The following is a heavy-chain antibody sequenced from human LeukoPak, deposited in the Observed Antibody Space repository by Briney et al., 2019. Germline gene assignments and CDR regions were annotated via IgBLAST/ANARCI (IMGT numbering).Heavy chain of an antibody. CDR2: MNPNSGNT. J-gene: IGHJ6*02. CDR1: GYTFTSYD. V-gene: IGHV1-8*01. Sequence: ASVKVSCKASGYTFTSYDINWVRQAPGQGLEWMGWMNPNSGNTGYAQKFQGRVTMTRNTSISTAYMELSSLSSEDTAVYYCARLRFLEWLLDGMDVWGQGTTVTVSS. D-gene: IGHD3-3*01. CDR3: ARLRFLEWLLDGMDV.